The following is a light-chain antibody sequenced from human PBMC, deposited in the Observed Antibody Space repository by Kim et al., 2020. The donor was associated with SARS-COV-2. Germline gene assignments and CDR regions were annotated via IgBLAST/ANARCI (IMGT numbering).Light chain of an antibody. Sequence: TLSLSPGERATHSCRTSQSVSSSYLAWYHQKPGQAPRLLIYGASSRATGIPDRFSGSGSGTNFTLTISRLEPEDFAVYFCQQYGSSFGQGTKLEI. J-gene: IGKJ2*01. V-gene: IGKV3-20*01. CDR3: QQYGSS. CDR2: GAS. CDR1: QSVSSSY.